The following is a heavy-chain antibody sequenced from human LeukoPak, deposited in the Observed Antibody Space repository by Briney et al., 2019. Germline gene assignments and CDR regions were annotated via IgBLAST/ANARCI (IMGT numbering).Heavy chain of an antibody. J-gene: IGHJ4*02. CDR2: IIPILGIA. Sequence: ASVKVSCKASGGTFSSYIISWVRQAPGHGLEWMGRIIPILGIANYAQKFQGRVTITADKSTSTAYMELSSLRSEDTAVYYCASPLNVERGYSYGYYYWGQGTLVTVSS. CDR1: GGTFSSYI. CDR3: ASPLNVERGYSYGYYY. V-gene: IGHV1-69*02. D-gene: IGHD5-18*01.